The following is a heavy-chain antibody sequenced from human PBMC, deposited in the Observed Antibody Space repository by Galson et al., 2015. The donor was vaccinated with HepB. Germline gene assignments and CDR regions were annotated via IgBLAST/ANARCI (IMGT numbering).Heavy chain of an antibody. V-gene: IGHV1-18*04. CDR1: GYTFTSYG. Sequence: SVKVSCKASGYTFTSYGISWVRQAPGQGLEWMGWISAYNGNTNYAQKLQGRVTMTTDTSTSTAYMELRSLRSDDTAVYYCARDRLVTTGGGYYYYGMDVWGQGTTVTVSS. J-gene: IGHJ6*02. CDR2: ISAYNGNT. D-gene: IGHD4-17*01. CDR3: ARDRLVTTGGGYYYYGMDV.